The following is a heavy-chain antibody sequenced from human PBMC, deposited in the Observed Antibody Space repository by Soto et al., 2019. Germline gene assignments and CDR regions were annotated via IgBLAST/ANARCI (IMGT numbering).Heavy chain of an antibody. J-gene: IGHJ5*02. CDR2: IYYSGST. CDR3: ARGLIEVVSLFDP. Sequence: PSETLSLTCPVSGGSVSGGSYYWSWIRQPPGKVLEWIGYIYYSGSTNYNPSLKSRVPISVDRSKNQFSRKLSSVTAADTTVYYCARGLIEVVSLFDPWGQGTVITVSS. D-gene: IGHD2-15*01. CDR1: GGSVSGGSYY. V-gene: IGHV4-61*01.